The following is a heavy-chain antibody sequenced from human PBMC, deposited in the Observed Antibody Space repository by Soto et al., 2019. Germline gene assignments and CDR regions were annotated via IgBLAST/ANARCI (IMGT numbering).Heavy chain of an antibody. CDR1: GFTFSSYA. CDR2: ISYDGSNK. D-gene: IGHD5-12*01. CDR3: ARELWWLWGGFDY. Sequence: QVQLVESGGGVVQPGRSLRLSCAASGFTFSSYAMHWVRQAPGKGLEWVAVISYDGSNKYYADSVKGRFTISRDNSKNTLYLQMNSLRAEDTAVYYCARELWWLWGGFDYWGQGTLVTVSS. J-gene: IGHJ4*02. V-gene: IGHV3-30-3*01.